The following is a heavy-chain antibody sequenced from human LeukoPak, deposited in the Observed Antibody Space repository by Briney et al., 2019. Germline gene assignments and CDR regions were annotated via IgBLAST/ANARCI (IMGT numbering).Heavy chain of an antibody. V-gene: IGHV1-8*03. CDR2: MNPNSGNT. CDR3: ARVRDDYVWGSYRYAEYYFDY. CDR1: GYTFTSYD. Sequence: ASVKVSCKASGYTFTSYDINWVRQATGQGLEWMGWMNPNSGNTGYAQKFQGRVTITRNTSISTAYMELSSLRSEDTAVYYCARVRDDYVWGSYRYAEYYFDYWGQGTLVTVSS. D-gene: IGHD3-16*02. J-gene: IGHJ4*02.